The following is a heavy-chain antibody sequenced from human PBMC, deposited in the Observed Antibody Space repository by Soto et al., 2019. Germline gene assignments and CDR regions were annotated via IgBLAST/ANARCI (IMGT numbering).Heavy chain of an antibody. CDR3: ARSNHKQQWLVSFDY. J-gene: IGHJ4*02. D-gene: IGHD6-19*01. V-gene: IGHV3-30-3*01. Sequence: ESGGGVVQPGRSLRLSCAASGFTFSSYAMHWVRQAPGKGLEWVAVISYDGSNKYYADSVKGRFTISRDNSKNTLYLQMNSLRAEDTAVYYCARSNHKQQWLVSFDYWGQGTLVTVSS. CDR2: ISYDGSNK. CDR1: GFTFSSYA.